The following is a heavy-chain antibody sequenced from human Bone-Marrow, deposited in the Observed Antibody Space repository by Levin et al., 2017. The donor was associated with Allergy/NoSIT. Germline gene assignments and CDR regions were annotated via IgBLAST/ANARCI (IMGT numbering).Heavy chain of an antibody. CDR3: ASFHSAYSSGWSMDYYFDY. D-gene: IGHD6-19*01. CDR2: IYYSGST. J-gene: IGHJ4*02. V-gene: IGHV4-61*01. Sequence: SQTLSLTCTVSGGSVSSGSYYWSWIRQPPGKGLEWIGYIYYSGSTNYNPSLKSRVTISVDTSKNQFSLKLSSVTAADTAVYYCASFHSAYSSGWSMDYYFDYWGQGTLVTVSS. CDR1: GGSVSSGSYY.